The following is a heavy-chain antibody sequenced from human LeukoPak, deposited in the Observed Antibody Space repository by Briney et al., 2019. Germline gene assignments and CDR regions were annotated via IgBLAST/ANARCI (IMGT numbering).Heavy chain of an antibody. Sequence: SETLSLTCAVYGGSFSGYYWSWIRQPPGKGLEWIGEINHSGSTNYNPSLKGRVTISVDTSKNQFSLKLSSVTAADTAVYYCARAPGLVYSSSWYYYYYGMDVWGQGTTVTVSS. CDR1: GGSFSGYY. D-gene: IGHD6-13*01. J-gene: IGHJ6*02. CDR2: INHSGST. CDR3: ARAPGLVYSSSWYYYYYGMDV. V-gene: IGHV4-34*01.